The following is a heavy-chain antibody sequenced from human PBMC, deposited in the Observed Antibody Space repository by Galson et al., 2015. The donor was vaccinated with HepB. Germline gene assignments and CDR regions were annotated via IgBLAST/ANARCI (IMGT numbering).Heavy chain of an antibody. CDR1: TFIFSTYS. CDR2: ISSSSTTI. V-gene: IGHV3-48*04. CDR3: ARDPGYCSGGSCYTFDH. Sequence: SCAASTFIFSTYSMNWVRQAPGKGLEWVSYISSSSTTIYHADSVKGRFTISRDNAKNSLYLQMNSLRAEDTAVYYCARDPGYCSGGSCYTFDHWGQGTLVTVSS. J-gene: IGHJ4*02. D-gene: IGHD2-15*01.